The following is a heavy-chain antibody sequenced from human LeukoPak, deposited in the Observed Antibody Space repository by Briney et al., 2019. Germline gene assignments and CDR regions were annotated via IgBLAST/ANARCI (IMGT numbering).Heavy chain of an antibody. CDR1: GFTFSSYA. J-gene: IGHJ4*02. CDR3: ARESVRYSSSWYGLGIY. CDR2: IPYDGSNK. Sequence: GGSLRLSCAASGFTFSSYAMHWVRQAPGRGLEWVAVIPYDGSNKYYADSVKGRFTISRDNSKNTLYLQMNSLRAEDTAVYYCARESVRYSSSWYGLGIYWGQGTLVTVSS. V-gene: IGHV3-30-3*01. D-gene: IGHD6-13*01.